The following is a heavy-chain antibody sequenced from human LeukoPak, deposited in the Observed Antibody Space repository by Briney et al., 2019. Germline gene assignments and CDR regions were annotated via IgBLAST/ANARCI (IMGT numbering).Heavy chain of an antibody. D-gene: IGHD6-13*01. Sequence: GESLKISCKGSGYTFPYYWIAWVRQMPGKGLEWMGIIYPDDSDTRYSPSFQGLVTISADKSITTAYLQWGSLKASDTAMYYCARLSSSSWYTVDYWGQGTLVTVSS. CDR3: ARLSSSSWYTVDY. CDR2: IYPDDSDT. V-gene: IGHV5-51*01. J-gene: IGHJ4*02. CDR1: GYTFPYYW.